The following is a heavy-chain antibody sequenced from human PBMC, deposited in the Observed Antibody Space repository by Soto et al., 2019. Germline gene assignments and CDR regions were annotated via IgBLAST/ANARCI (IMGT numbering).Heavy chain of an antibody. CDR2: ISDYNGNT. D-gene: IGHD6-13*01. V-gene: IGHV1-18*03. CDR1: GYTFIDYY. J-gene: IGHJ4*01. Sequence: GASVRVSCKASGYTFIDYYIHWVGQAPGQVLEWMGWISDYNGNTNYAQKLQGRVTMTTDTAKSTAYMELRSLRSDDMAVYYCARRVAAAVPTHFDYWG. CDR3: ARRVAAAVPTHFDY.